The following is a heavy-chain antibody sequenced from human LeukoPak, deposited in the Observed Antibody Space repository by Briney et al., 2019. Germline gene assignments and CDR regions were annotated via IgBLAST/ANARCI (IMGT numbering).Heavy chain of an antibody. J-gene: IGHJ4*02. CDR1: GYTFISYD. Sequence: ASVKVSCNASGYTFISYDINWVRQATGHGLEWMGWMNPNSGNTGYAQKFQGRVTMTRNTSISTAYMELSSLRSEDTAVYYCASAALVNTNWYYFDYWGQGTLVTVSS. V-gene: IGHV1-8*01. CDR2: MNPNSGNT. CDR3: ASAALVNTNWYYFDY. D-gene: IGHD1-1*01.